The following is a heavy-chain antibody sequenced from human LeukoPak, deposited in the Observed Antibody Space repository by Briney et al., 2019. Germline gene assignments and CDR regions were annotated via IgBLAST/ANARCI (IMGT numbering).Heavy chain of an antibody. J-gene: IGHJ4*02. CDR2: VYYSGST. CDR3: ARASFLEWLLIDY. CDR1: GGSISSYY. V-gene: IGHV4-59*01. D-gene: IGHD3-3*01. Sequence: SETLSLTCTVSGGSISSYYWSWIRQPPGKGLEWIGYVYYSGSTNYNPSLKSRVTISVDTSKNQFSLKLSSVTAADTAVYYCARASFLEWLLIDYWGQGTLVTVSS.